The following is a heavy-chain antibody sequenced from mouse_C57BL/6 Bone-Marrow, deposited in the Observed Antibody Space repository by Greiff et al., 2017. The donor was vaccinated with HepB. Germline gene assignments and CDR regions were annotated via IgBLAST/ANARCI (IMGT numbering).Heavy chain of an antibody. D-gene: IGHD1-1*01. Sequence: EVHLVESGPGLVKPSQSLSLTCSVTGYSITRGYSWTWIRQFPGNKLEWMGYISYDGSNNYNPSLKNRISITRDTSKNQFFLKLNSVTTEDTATYYCAREDYYYGSSSWFAYWGQGTLVTVSA. CDR2: ISYDGSN. CDR1: GYSITRGYS. V-gene: IGHV3-6*01. CDR3: AREDYYYGSSSWFAY. J-gene: IGHJ3*01.